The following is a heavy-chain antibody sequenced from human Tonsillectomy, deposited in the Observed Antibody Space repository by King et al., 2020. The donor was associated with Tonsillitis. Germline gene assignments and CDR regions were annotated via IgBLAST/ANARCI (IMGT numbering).Heavy chain of an antibody. V-gene: IGHV3-43*02. J-gene: IGHJ4*02. CDR1: GFTFEHYA. D-gene: IGHD6-19*01. CDR2: ISGDRATT. CDR3: AKRASGRGGTFDY. Sequence: VQLVESGGGVVQPGESLRLSCAASGFTFEHYAMHWVRQAPGKGLEWVSVISGDRATTFYADSVKGRFTVSRDNSKKSLYLQMNSLRSEDTALYYCAKRASGRGGTFDYWGQGTLVTVSS.